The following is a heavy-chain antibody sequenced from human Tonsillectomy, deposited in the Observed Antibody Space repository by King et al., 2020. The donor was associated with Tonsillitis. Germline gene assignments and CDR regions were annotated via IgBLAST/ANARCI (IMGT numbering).Heavy chain of an antibody. D-gene: IGHD4-11*01. CDR3: AKDLMTTVTSLNSAAIDH. CDR1: GFTFSNYA. V-gene: IGHV3-23*04. Sequence: VQLVESRGGSVQPGGSLRLSCAASGFTFSNYAMNWVRQAPGKGLEWVSGVSGSGGSTYYADSVKGRFTVSRDNSKNTLFLQMNSPRAEDTAVYYCAKDLMTTVTSLNSAAIDHWGQGTLVTVSS. J-gene: IGHJ4*02. CDR2: VSGSGGST.